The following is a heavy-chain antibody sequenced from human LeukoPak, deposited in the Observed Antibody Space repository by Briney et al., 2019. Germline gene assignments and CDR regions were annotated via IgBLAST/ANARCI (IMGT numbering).Heavy chain of an antibody. V-gene: IGHV1-18*01. CDR1: GYTFTSYG. J-gene: IGHJ5*02. Sequence: ASVKVSCKASGYTFTSYGISWVRQAPGQGLEWTGWISAYNGNTNYAQKLQGRVTMTTDTSTSTAYMELRSLRSDDTAVYYCAKLPGVGAQRWLDPWGEGTLVTVSS. D-gene: IGHD1-26*01. CDR3: AKLPGVGAQRWLDP. CDR2: ISAYNGNT.